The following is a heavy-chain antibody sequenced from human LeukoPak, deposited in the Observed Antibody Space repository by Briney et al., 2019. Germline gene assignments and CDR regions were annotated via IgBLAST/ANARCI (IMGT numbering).Heavy chain of an antibody. V-gene: IGHV4-39*07. CDR3: ARGEPYRSRPQRGGYFDY. J-gene: IGHJ4*02. D-gene: IGHD1-26*01. CDR2: IYYSGST. Sequence: SETLSLTCTVSGGSISSSSYYWGWIRQPPGKGLEWIGSIYYSGSTYYNPSLKSRVTISVDTSKNQFSLKLSSATAADTAVYYCARGEPYRSRPQRGGYFDYWGQGTLVTVSS. CDR1: GGSISSSSYY.